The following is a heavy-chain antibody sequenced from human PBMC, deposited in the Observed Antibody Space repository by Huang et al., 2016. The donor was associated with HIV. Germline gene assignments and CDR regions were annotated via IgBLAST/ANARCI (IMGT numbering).Heavy chain of an antibody. CDR2: IHPSGSS. CDR1: SVCVWRCG. J-gene: IGHJ4*02. D-gene: IGHD3-22*01. Sequence: SIPCCVPSVCVWRCGGGVVLQGAGDERECMGLIHPSGSSNYDPSLKRRVTMSGDTSRMELSLKLTSVTAADTAVYYCVSADSSGYIDNWGQGTLVTVSS. V-gene: IGHV4-4*07. CDR3: VSADSSGYIDN.